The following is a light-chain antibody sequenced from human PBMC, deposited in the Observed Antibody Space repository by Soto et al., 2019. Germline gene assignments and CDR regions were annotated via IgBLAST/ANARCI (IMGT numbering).Light chain of an antibody. CDR2: DAS. Sequence: DIQMTQSPSTLSASVGDRVTITCRASKSISSWLAWYQQKPGKAPKLLIYDASSLESGVPSRFSGSGSGTEFTLTISSLQPDDFATYYCQQYNSYSEAFGQGTKGEL. CDR1: KSISSW. J-gene: IGKJ1*01. CDR3: QQYNSYSEA. V-gene: IGKV1-5*01.